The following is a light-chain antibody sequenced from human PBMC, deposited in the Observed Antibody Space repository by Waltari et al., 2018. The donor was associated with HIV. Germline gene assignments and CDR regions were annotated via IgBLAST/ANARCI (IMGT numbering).Light chain of an antibody. CDR1: SSHFGLYNF. V-gene: IGLV2-14*03. Sequence: GSPGQSVTISCTGTSSHFGLYNFVSWYQQYPGNVPKVIIYDVTSRPSGVPHRFSGSRSGNTASLTIAGLQVDDEAVYYCSTHTTNDTLEFGGGTKLTVL. CDR3: STHTTNDTLE. J-gene: IGLJ2*01. CDR2: DVT.